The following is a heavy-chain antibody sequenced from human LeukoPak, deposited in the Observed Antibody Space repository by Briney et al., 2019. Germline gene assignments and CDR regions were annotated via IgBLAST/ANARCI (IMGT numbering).Heavy chain of an antibody. D-gene: IGHD3-10*01. J-gene: IGHJ6*02. Sequence: PGGSPRLSCAASGFTFGRYGMHWVRQAPGKGLEWVAVIVYDGSKKFYADSMKDRFTISRDNFKNTLYLQMNSLRAEDTAVYYCARDRGVELTHYGMDVWGQGTTVTVSS. CDR1: GFTFGRYG. V-gene: IGHV3-33*01. CDR2: IVYDGSKK. CDR3: ARDRGVELTHYGMDV.